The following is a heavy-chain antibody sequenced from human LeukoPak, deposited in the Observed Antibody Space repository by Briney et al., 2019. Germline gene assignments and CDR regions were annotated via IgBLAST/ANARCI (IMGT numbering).Heavy chain of an antibody. CDR1: GYTFTGYY. CDR2: INPKNAAT. V-gene: IGHV1-2*02. Sequence: ASVKVSCKASGYTFTGYYIHWVRQAPGQGLEWMGWINPKNAATNYGQRFQGRVTMTRDTSTGTVYMELNTLRSDDTAVYYCARTLYISAAPGGFDYWGQGTLVTVSS. D-gene: IGHD6-13*01. CDR3: ARTLYISAAPGGFDY. J-gene: IGHJ4*02.